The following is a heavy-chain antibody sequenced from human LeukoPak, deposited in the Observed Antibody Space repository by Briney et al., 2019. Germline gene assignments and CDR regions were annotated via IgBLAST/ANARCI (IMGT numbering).Heavy chain of an antibody. CDR3: ARHVGLPAAIPYYFDY. Sequence: PSETLSLTCAVSGYSISSGYYWGWIRQPPGKGLEWIGSIYHSGSTYYNPSLKSRVTISVDTSKNQFSLKLSSATAADTAVYYCARHVGLPAAIPYYFDYWGQGTLVTVSS. D-gene: IGHD2-2*01. V-gene: IGHV4-38-2*01. CDR2: IYHSGST. J-gene: IGHJ4*02. CDR1: GYSISSGYY.